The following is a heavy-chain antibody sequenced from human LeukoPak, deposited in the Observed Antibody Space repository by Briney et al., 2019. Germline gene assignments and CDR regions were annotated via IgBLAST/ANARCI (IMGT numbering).Heavy chain of an antibody. V-gene: IGHV4-59*08. D-gene: IGHD2-15*01. CDR1: GGSISSYD. CDR3: ARSPPTYCSGGSCYYYGMDV. J-gene: IGHJ6*02. CDR2: IYYSGST. Sequence: SETLSLTCTVSGGSISSYDWSWIRQPPGKGLEWMGYIYYSGSTNYNPSLKSRVTISVDTSKNQFSLKLSSVPAADTAVYYCARSPPTYCSGGSCYYYGMDVWGQGTTVTVSS.